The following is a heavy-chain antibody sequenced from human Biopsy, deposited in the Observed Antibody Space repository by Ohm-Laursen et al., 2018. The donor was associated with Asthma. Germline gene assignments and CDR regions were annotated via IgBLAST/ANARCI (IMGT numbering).Heavy chain of an antibody. CDR2: IMTVFGTT. Sequence: ASVKVSCKAPGGTFSNFAISWVRQAPGQGLEWLGGIMTVFGTTNYAQKFRGRVTITADESTSTAYMEVTSLRSGDTAIYYCARCQVGYSSGWSLLLKKIYYSGMDVWGQGTAVTVSS. D-gene: IGHD6-19*01. CDR3: ARCQVGYSSGWSLLLKKIYYSGMDV. CDR1: GGTFSNFA. J-gene: IGHJ6*02. V-gene: IGHV1-69*13.